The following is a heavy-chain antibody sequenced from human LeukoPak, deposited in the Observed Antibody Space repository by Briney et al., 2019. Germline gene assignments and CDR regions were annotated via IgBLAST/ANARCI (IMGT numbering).Heavy chain of an antibody. CDR3: ASDPTGYSGYDLGY. V-gene: IGHV1-8*01. CDR1: GYTFTSYD. J-gene: IGHJ4*02. D-gene: IGHD5-12*01. Sequence: ASVKVSCKASGYTFTSYDINWVRQATGQGLEWMGWMNPNSGNTGYAQKFQGRVTITADKSTSTAYMELSSLRSEDTAVYYCASDPTGYSGYDLGYWGQGTLVTVSS. CDR2: MNPNSGNT.